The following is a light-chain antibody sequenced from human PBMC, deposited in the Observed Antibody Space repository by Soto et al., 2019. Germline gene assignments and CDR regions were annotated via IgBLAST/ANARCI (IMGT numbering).Light chain of an antibody. CDR3: AAWDDSLNGQGV. J-gene: IGLJ2*01. CDR1: SSNIGSNT. V-gene: IGLV1-44*01. Sequence: QSVLTQPPSASGTPGQRVTISCSGSSSNIGSNTVNWYQQLPGTAPKLLIYSNNQRPSGVPDRFSGSKSGTSASLAISGLQSEDEAEYYCAAWDDSLNGQGVFGGGTKLTVL. CDR2: SNN.